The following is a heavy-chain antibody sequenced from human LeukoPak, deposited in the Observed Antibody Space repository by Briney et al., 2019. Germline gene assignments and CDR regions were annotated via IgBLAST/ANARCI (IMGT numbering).Heavy chain of an antibody. CDR2: IASDGNNR. Sequence: GGSLRLSCAASGFTFSNAWMNWVRQVPGKGLVWVSRIASDGNNRDYADSVKGRFTISRDNAKNTLYLQMNSLRVEDTAVYYCARGRPHGNDYWGRGTLVTVSS. CDR3: ARGRPHGNDY. V-gene: IGHV3-74*01. D-gene: IGHD4-23*01. J-gene: IGHJ4*02. CDR1: GFTFSNAW.